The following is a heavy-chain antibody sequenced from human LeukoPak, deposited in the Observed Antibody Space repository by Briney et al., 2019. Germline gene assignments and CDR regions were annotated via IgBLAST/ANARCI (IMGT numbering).Heavy chain of an antibody. V-gene: IGHV3-7*01. Sequence: GGSLRLSCAASGFTFSGSWMSWVRQAPGKGLEWVADMNPDGSSIHYVDSVKGRFTVSRDNAKNSLYLLMDSLRAEDTAVYNCARDPNHGALDIWGQGTLVTVSS. CDR3: ARDPNHGALDI. CDR2: MNPDGSSI. D-gene: IGHD1-14*01. J-gene: IGHJ3*02. CDR1: GFTFSGSW.